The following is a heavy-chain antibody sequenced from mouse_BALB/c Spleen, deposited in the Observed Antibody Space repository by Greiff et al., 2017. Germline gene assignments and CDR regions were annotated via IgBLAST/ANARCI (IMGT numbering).Heavy chain of an antibody. V-gene: IGHV5-17*02. CDR2: ISSGSSTI. Sequence: EVQRVESGGGLVQPGGSRKLSCAASGFTFSSFGMHWVRQAPEKGLEWVAYISSGSSTIYYADTVKGRFTISRDNPKNTLFLQMTSLRSEDTAMYYCARSGRYDPMDYWGQGTSVTVSS. CDR1: GFTFSSFG. J-gene: IGHJ4*01. D-gene: IGHD2-14*01. CDR3: ARSGRYDPMDY.